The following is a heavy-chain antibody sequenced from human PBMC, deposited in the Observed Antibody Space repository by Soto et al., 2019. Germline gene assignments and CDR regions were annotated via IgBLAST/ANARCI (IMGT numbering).Heavy chain of an antibody. Sequence: GGSLRLSCSASGFTFSSYAMHWVRQAPGKGLEYVSATSSNGGSTYYADSVKGRFTISRDNSKNTLYLQMSSLRAEDTAVYYCVKALRYFGWLPDFDYWGQGTRGTVSS. CDR3: VKALRYFGWLPDFDY. D-gene: IGHD3-9*01. J-gene: IGHJ4*02. V-gene: IGHV3-64D*06. CDR2: TSSNGGST. CDR1: GFTFSSYA.